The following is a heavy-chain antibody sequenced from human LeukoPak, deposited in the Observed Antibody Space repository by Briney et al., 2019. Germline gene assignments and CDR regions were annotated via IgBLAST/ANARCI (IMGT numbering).Heavy chain of an antibody. CDR3: ARGDYYGSGTKNDY. Sequence: ASVKVSCKASGYTFTSYDINWVRQATGQGLEWMGWMNPNSGNTGYAQKFQGRVTMTRNTSISTAYMELSSLRPEDTAVYYCARGDYYGSGTKNDYWGQGTLVTVSS. J-gene: IGHJ4*02. D-gene: IGHD3-10*01. CDR1: GYTFTSYD. V-gene: IGHV1-8*01. CDR2: MNPNSGNT.